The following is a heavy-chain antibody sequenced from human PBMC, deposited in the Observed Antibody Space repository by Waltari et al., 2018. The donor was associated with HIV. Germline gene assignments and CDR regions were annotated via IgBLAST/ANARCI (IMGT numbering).Heavy chain of an antibody. J-gene: IGHJ2*01. CDR2: IYYSGGT. CDR3: ARASGSPAYWYFDL. V-gene: IGHV4-59*01. CDR1: GGSISSYY. Sequence: QVQLQESGPGLVKPSETLSLTCTVSGGSISSYYWSWIRQPPGKGLEWIGYIYYSGGTNYNPSLKSRVTISVDTSKNQFSLKLSSVTAADTAVYYCARASGSPAYWYFDLWGRGTLVTVSS. D-gene: IGHD1-26*01.